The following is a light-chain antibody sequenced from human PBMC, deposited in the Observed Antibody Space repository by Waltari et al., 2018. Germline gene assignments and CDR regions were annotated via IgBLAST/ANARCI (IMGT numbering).Light chain of an antibody. J-gene: IGLJ3*02. Sequence: QSALTQPRSVSGSPGQSVNISCTGTSSDVGGYNYVSWYQQHPGKAPKLVIYDVSKRPSGVPDRFSGSNAGNTASLTISGLQAEDEADYYCCSYAGSYTWVFGGGTKLTVL. CDR3: CSYAGSYTWV. CDR2: DVS. CDR1: SSDVGGYNY. V-gene: IGLV2-11*01.